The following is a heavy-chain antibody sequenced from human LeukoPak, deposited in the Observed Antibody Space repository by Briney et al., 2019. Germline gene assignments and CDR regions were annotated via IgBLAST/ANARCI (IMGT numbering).Heavy chain of an antibody. V-gene: IGHV4-34*01. Sequence: PSETLSLTCADYGGSFSGYYWSWIRQPPGKGLEWIGEINHSGSTNYNPSLKSRVTISVDTSKNQFSLKLSSVTAADTAVYYCARGRSRLFNYWGQGTLVTVSS. CDR3: ARGRSRLFNY. D-gene: IGHD3-16*01. CDR1: GGSFSGYY. J-gene: IGHJ4*02. CDR2: INHSGST.